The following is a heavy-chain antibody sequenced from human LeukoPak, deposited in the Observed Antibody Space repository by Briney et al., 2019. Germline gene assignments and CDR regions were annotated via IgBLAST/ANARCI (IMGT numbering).Heavy chain of an antibody. Sequence: PGGPLRLSCAASGFTVSSNYMSWVRQAPGKGLEWVSVIYSGGSTYYADSVKGRFTISRDNSNNTLYLQMNSLRAEDTAVYYCARDRGPYYYGSGSQPFDYWGQGTLVTVSS. CDR1: GFTVSSNY. J-gene: IGHJ4*02. V-gene: IGHV3-53*01. CDR3: ARDRGPYYYGSGSQPFDY. D-gene: IGHD3-10*01. CDR2: IYSGGST.